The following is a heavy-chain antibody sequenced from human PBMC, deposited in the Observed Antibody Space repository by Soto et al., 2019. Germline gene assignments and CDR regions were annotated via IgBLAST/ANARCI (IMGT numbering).Heavy chain of an antibody. CDR3: ARVLSTAMVSDYYYGRDV. Sequence: KPSETLSLTCTLSRGSISRGGYYCSWIRQHPGNGLAWLGHIYYSGSTSYNPSLKSRVTISVDTSKNQFSLKLSSVTAADSAVYYCARVLSTAMVSDYYYGRDVWGQGTTVTVSS. CDR1: RGSISRGGYY. J-gene: IGHJ6*02. D-gene: IGHD5-18*01. CDR2: IYYSGST. V-gene: IGHV4-31*03.